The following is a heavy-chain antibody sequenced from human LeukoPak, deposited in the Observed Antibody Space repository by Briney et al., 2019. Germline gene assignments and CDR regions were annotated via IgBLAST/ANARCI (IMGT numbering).Heavy chain of an antibody. J-gene: IGHJ5*02. V-gene: IGHV1-2*02. CDR2: INPNSGGT. CDR3: ARERRLDRNWFDP. CDR1: GYTFTGYY. D-gene: IGHD5-12*01. Sequence: ASVKVSCKASGYTFTGYYMHWVRQATGQGLEWMGWINPNSGGTNYAQKFQGRVTMTRDTSISTAYMELSRLRSDDTAVYYCARERRLDRNWFDPWGQGTLVTVSS.